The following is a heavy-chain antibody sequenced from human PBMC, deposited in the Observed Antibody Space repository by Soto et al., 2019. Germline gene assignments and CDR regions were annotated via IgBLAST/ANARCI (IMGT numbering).Heavy chain of an antibody. Sequence: QPGGSLRLSCAASGFTLSSYEMNWVRQAPGNGLEWVSYISGSGSTIHYADSVKGRFTISRDNAKNSLYLQMNSLRAEDTAAYYCARAEVVPAVRYYYYGMDVWGQGTTVTVSS. CDR1: GFTLSSYE. D-gene: IGHD2-2*01. CDR3: ARAEVVPAVRYYYYGMDV. J-gene: IGHJ6*02. CDR2: ISGSGSTI. V-gene: IGHV3-48*03.